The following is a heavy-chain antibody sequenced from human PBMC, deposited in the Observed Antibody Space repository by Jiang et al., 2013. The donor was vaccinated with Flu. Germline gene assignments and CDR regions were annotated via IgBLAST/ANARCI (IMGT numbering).Heavy chain of an antibody. Sequence: PGLVKPSETLSLTCSVSGGSISNYYWSWIRQPPGRGLEWMGYIYDMGSTKYNPSLKSRVTISVDTSKNQFSLKLSSVTAADTAVYYCARRLLQNNWFDPWGQGTLVTVSS. J-gene: IGHJ5*02. CDR2: IYDMGST. CDR1: GGSISNYY. D-gene: IGHD2/OR15-2a*01. V-gene: IGHV4-59*08. CDR3: ARRLLQNNWFDP.